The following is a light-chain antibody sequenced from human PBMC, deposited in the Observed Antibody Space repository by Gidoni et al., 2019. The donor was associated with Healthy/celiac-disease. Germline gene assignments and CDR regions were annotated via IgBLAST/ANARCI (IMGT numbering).Light chain of an antibody. CDR3: QQYNNWFAVT. CDR1: QSVSSN. V-gene: IGKV3D-15*01. CDR2: GAS. J-gene: IGKJ3*01. Sequence: DIVMTQSPATLSVSPGERATLSCRASQSVSSNLAWYQQKPGQAPSLLIYGASTRATGIPARFSGSGSGTEFTLTISSLQSEDFAVYYCQQYNNWFAVTFGPGTKVDIK.